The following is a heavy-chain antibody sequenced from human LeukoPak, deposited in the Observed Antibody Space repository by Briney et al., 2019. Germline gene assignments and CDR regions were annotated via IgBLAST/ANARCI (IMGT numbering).Heavy chain of an antibody. Sequence: GGALRLSCAASGFTFSSYWMSWVRQAPGKGLEWVANIKQDGSEKYYVDSVKGRFTISRDNAKNSLYLQMNSLRAEDTAVYYCAKEDRSRGYSYGPFDYWGQGTLVTVSS. CDR2: IKQDGSEK. V-gene: IGHV3-7*03. CDR1: GFTFSSYW. J-gene: IGHJ4*02. CDR3: AKEDRSRGYSYGPFDY. D-gene: IGHD5-18*01.